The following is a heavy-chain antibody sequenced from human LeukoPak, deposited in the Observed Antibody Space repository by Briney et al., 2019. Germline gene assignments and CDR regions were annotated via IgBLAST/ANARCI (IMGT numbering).Heavy chain of an antibody. J-gene: IGHJ6*03. D-gene: IGHD3-22*01. CDR2: ISYDGSNK. CDR1: GFTFSSYA. CDR3: AKDAYYYDSSGYLAVGYYYYMDV. Sequence: GGSLRLSCAASGFTFSSYAMHWVRQAPGKGLEWVAVISYDGSNKYYADSVKGRFTISRDNSKNTLYLQMNSLRAEDTAVYYCAKDAYYYDSSGYLAVGYYYYMDVWGKGTTVTISS. V-gene: IGHV3-30*04.